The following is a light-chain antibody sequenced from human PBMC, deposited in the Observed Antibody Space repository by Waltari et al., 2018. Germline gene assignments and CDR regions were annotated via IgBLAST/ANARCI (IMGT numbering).Light chain of an antibody. CDR2: DAN. V-gene: IGLV2-23*01. CDR3: CSYAGSSTLL. J-gene: IGLJ2*01. Sequence: VSWYLQYPGKVPKLIVYDANQRPSGVSSRFSGSKSGNTASLTISGLQAEDEADYYCCSYAGSSTLLFGGGTKVTVL.